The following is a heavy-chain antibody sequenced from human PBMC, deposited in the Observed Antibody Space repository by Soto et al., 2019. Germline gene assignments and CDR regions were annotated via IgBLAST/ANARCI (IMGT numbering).Heavy chain of an antibody. D-gene: IGHD3-22*01. V-gene: IGHV3-48*02. CDR2: ISIGSGSI. CDR1: GFSFSNYA. CDR3: VRDDRWAFDF. Sequence: EVQLVESGGGLVQPGGSRRVSCAASGFSFSNYAMNWVRQAPGKGLEWVSYISIGSGSIFYADSVKGRFTISRDDAKNSLYLQMNTLRDGDTAVYYCVRDDRWAFDFWGQGTMVTVSS. J-gene: IGHJ3*01.